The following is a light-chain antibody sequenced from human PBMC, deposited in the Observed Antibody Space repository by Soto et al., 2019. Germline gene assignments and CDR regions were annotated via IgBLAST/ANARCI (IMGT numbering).Light chain of an antibody. J-gene: IGLJ2*01. CDR1: ISDIGGYNY. CDR3: SSYTSSNSHVI. V-gene: IGLV2-14*03. CDR2: DVS. Sequence: QSALTQPASVSGSPGQAITISCTGTISDIGGYNYVSWYQQHPGKAPKLMIYDVSNRPSGVSNRFSGSKSGNTASLTISGLQAEDEADYYCSSYTSSNSHVIFGGGTQLTVL.